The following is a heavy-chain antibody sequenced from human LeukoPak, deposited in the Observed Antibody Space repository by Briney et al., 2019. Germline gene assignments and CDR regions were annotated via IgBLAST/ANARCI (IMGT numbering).Heavy chain of an antibody. CDR1: GFTFSSYS. CDR3: ARDPPGIAAAGTHYFDY. J-gene: IGHJ4*02. V-gene: IGHV3-48*01. CDR2: ISSSSSTI. D-gene: IGHD6-13*01. Sequence: PGGSLRLSCAASGFTFSSYSMNWVRQAPGKGLEWVSYISSSSSTIYYADSVKGRVTISRDNDKNSLYLQMNSLRAEDTAVYYCARDPPGIAAAGTHYFDYWGQGTLVTVSS.